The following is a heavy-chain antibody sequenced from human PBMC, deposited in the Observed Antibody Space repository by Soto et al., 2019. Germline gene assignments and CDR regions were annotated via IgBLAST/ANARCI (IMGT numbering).Heavy chain of an antibody. CDR2: ISSSGSTI. D-gene: IGHD5-12*01. CDR3: ARDVATLDY. CDR1: GFTFSDYY. Sequence: QVQLVESGGGLVKPGGSLRLSCAASGFTFSDYYMSWIRQAPGKGLEWVSYISSSGSTIYYADSVKGRFTISRDNAKNSLNLQMNTVRTDDTAVVYGARDVATLDYWGQGTRVTVSS. J-gene: IGHJ4*02. V-gene: IGHV3-11*01.